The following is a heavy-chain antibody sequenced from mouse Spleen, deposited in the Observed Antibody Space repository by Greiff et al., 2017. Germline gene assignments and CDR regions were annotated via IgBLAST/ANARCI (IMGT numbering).Heavy chain of an antibody. V-gene: IGHV5-9*04. CDR1: GFTFSSYT. J-gene: IGHJ1*01. CDR2: ISSGGGNT. D-gene: IGHD2-4*01. CDR3: ASDIYYDYGDSSWYFDV. Sequence: EVKVVESGGGLVKPGGSLKLSCAASGFTFSSYTMSWVRQTPAKRLEWVATISSGGGNTYYPDSVKGRFTISRDNARNTLYLQMSSLRSEDTAMYYCASDIYYDYGDSSWYFDVWGAGTTVTVSS.